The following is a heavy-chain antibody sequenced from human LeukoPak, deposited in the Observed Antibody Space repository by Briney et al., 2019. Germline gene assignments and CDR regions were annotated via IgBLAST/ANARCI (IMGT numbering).Heavy chain of an antibody. CDR2: INPNSGGT. D-gene: IGHD5-12*01. CDR1: GYTFTGYY. Sequence: ASVKVSCKASGYTFTGYYMHWVRQAPGQGLEWMGWINPNSGGTNYAQKFQGRVTMTRDTSISTAYMELSRLRSDDTAVYYCASEVATMGVASGGIDYWGQGTLVTVSS. CDR3: ASEVATMGVASGGIDY. V-gene: IGHV1-2*02. J-gene: IGHJ4*02.